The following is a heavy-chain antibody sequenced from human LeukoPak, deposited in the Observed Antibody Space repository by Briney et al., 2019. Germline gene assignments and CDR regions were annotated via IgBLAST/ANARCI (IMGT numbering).Heavy chain of an antibody. CDR2: IYPGDSDT. Sequence: GESLKISCKGSGYSFTSYWIGWVRQMPGKGLEWMGIIYPGDSDTRYSSSFQGQVTISADKSIGTAYLQWSSLKASDTAMYYCARLVRDIVVVPAAISSYYYYMDVWGKGTTVTVSS. CDR3: ARLVRDIVVVPAAISSYYYYMDV. V-gene: IGHV5-51*01. D-gene: IGHD2-2*02. J-gene: IGHJ6*03. CDR1: GYSFTSYW.